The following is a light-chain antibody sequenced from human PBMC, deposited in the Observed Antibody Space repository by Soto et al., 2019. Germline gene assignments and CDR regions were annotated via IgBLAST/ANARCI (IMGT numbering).Light chain of an antibody. V-gene: IGLV2-14*01. CDR2: EVA. Sequence: VLTQPASVSGSPGQSITISCTGTNSDIGFYNYVSWYQQHPGEAPKLIIYEVAKRPSGVSSRFSGSKSGNTASLTISGLQAEDEADYHCSSYTSSSPLYVFGTGTKVTVL. J-gene: IGLJ1*01. CDR1: NSDIGFYNY. CDR3: SSYTSSSPLYV.